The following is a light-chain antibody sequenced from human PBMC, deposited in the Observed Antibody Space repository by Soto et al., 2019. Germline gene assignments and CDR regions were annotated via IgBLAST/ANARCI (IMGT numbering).Light chain of an antibody. Sequence: EIVLTQSPGTLSLSPGERATLSCRASQSVSSSYLAWYQQKPGQAPRLLIYGASSRATGIPDRFSGSGSGTDFTLTISRLEPEAFAVYYCQQYGSSTWMFGQGTKVEIK. CDR3: QQYGSSTWM. J-gene: IGKJ1*01. CDR1: QSVSSSY. V-gene: IGKV3-20*01. CDR2: GAS.